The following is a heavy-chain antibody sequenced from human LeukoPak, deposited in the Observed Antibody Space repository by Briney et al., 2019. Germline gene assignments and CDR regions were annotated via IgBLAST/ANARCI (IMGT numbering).Heavy chain of an antibody. J-gene: IGHJ4*02. CDR2: ITSSSSYI. V-gene: IGHV3-21*01. CDR1: GFTFSSYT. CDR3: ARHVVAVGFDY. Sequence: GGSLRLSCAASGFTFSSYTMNWVRQAPGKGLEWVSSITSSSSYIYYADSVKGRFTISRDNAKNSLYLQMNSLRAEDAAVYYCARHVVAVGFDYWGQGTLVTVSS. D-gene: IGHD3-22*01.